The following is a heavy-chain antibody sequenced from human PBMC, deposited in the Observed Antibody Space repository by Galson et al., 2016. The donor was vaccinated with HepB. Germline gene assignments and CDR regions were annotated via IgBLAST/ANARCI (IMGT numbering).Heavy chain of an antibody. CDR3: ARDHGYSGWFDP. J-gene: IGHJ5*02. Sequence: ETLSLTCTVSGASLSPYYRSWIRQPPGKGLEWIGYIYYSGNTYYNPSLESRVTISVDTSKNQFSLKLTSATPADTAVYYCARDHGYSGWFDPWGQGTLVAVSS. D-gene: IGHD5-18*01. CDR1: GASLSPYY. CDR2: IYYSGNT. V-gene: IGHV4-59*01.